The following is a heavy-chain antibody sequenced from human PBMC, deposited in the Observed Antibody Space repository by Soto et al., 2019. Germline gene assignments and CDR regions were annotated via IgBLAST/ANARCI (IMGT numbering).Heavy chain of an antibody. V-gene: IGHV1-69*12. CDR1: GGTFSSYA. D-gene: IGHD3-22*01. Sequence: QVQLVQSGAEVKKPGSSVKVSCKASGGTFSSYAISWVRQAPGQGLEWMGGIIPIFGTANYAQKFQGRVTITADESTTTAYMGLSRLRSEDTAVYYCASPSRSGYGVAFDYWGQGTLVTVSS. CDR3: ASPSRSGYGVAFDY. CDR2: IIPIFGTA. J-gene: IGHJ4*02.